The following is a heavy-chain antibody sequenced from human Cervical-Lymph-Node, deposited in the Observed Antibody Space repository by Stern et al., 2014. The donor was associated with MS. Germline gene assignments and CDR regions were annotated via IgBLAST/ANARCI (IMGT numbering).Heavy chain of an antibody. V-gene: IGHV3-64D*06. CDR2: ISSNERST. J-gene: IGHJ3*02. CDR1: GFTFSTYS. Sequence: EMPLVESGGPLVQPGGSLRLSCSASGFTFSTYSMHWVRQAPGKGLEYVSAISSNERSTYYADSVKGRFTISRDNSKNTLYLQMSSLRVEDTAVYYCVRVSSWYDDAFDIWGQGTMVTVSS. CDR3: VRVSSWYDDAFDI. D-gene: IGHD6-13*01.